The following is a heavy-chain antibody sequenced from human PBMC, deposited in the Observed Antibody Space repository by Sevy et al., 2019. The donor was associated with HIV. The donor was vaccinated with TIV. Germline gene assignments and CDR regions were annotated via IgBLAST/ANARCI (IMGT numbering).Heavy chain of an antibody. CDR1: GFTFNIHW. V-gene: IGHV3-74*01. Sequence: GGSLRLSCVASGFTFNIHWMHWVRQVPGKGRVWVSRINLDGLITNYADSVTGGFTISRDNAKNTVYLQMNSLRVDDTAVYYCAGGSRGVATNWGQGTLVTVSS. J-gene: IGHJ4*02. CDR2: INLDGLIT. CDR3: AGGSRGVATN. D-gene: IGHD3-10*01.